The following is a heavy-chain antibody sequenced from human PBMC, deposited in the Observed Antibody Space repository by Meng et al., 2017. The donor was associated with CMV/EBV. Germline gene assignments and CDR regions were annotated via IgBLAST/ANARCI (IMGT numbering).Heavy chain of an antibody. CDR3: ARDHWGLNWFDP. J-gene: IGHJ5*02. D-gene: IGHD3-16*01. CDR1: GDSVSSNSAA. Sequence: SETLLTCAISGDSVSSNSAAWNWIRQSPSRGLEWLGRTYYRSKWYNDYAVSVKSRITINPDTSKNQFSLQLNSVTPEDTAVYYCARDHWGLNWFDPWGQGTLVTVSS. V-gene: IGHV6-1*01. CDR2: TYYRSKWYN.